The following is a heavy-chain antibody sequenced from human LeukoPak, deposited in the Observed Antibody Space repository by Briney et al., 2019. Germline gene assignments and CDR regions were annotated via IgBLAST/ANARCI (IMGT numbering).Heavy chain of an antibody. CDR1: GGSISSSSYY. CDR3: ARLRYSSYTDY. J-gene: IGHJ4*02. D-gene: IGHD6-13*01. CDR2: IYYSGST. V-gene: IGHV4-61*05. Sequence: SETLSLTCTVSGGSISSSSYYWGWIRQPPGKGLEWIGYIYYSGSTNYNPSLKSRVTISVDTSKNQFSLKLSSVTAADTAVYYCARLRYSSYTDYWGQGTLVTVSS.